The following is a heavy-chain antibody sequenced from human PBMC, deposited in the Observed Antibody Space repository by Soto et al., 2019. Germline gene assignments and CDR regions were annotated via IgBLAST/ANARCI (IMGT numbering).Heavy chain of an antibody. J-gene: IGHJ6*02. CDR2: INPSGGST. D-gene: IGHD5-18*01. Sequence: QVQLVQSGAEVKKHGASVKVSCKASGYTFTSYYMHWVRQAPGQGLEWMGIINPSGGSTSYAQKFQGRVTMTRDTSTSTVYMELSSLRAEDTAVYYCARDMVTGYYGMDVWGQGTTVTVSS. CDR3: ARDMVTGYYGMDV. CDR1: GYTFTSYY. V-gene: IGHV1-46*01.